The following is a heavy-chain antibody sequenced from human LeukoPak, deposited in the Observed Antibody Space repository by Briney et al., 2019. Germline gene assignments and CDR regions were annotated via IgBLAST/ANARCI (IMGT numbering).Heavy chain of an antibody. J-gene: IGHJ3*02. CDR1: GYTFTGYY. D-gene: IGHD1-26*01. CDR3: ARDKWEPRYAFDI. CDR2: INPSGGST. V-gene: IGHV1-46*01. Sequence: ASVKVSCKASGYTFTGYYIHWVRQAPGQGLEWMGIINPSGGSTSYAQKFQGRVTMTRDMSTSTVYMELSSLRSEDTAVYYCARDKWEPRYAFDIWGQGTMVTVSS.